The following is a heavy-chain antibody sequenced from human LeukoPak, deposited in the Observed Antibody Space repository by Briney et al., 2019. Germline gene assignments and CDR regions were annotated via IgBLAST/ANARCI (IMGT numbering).Heavy chain of an antibody. Sequence: GESLKISCKGSGYSFTSYWISWVRQMPGKGLEWMGRIDPSDSYTNYSPSFQGHVTISADKSISTAYLQWSSLKASDTAMYYCASQEASDDAFDIWGQGTMVTVSS. J-gene: IGHJ3*02. CDR3: ASQEASDDAFDI. CDR1: GYSFTSYW. V-gene: IGHV5-10-1*01. CDR2: IDPSDSYT.